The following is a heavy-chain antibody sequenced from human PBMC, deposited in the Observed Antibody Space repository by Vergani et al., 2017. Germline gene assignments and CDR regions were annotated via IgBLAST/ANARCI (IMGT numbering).Heavy chain of an antibody. D-gene: IGHD3-10*01. V-gene: IGHV3-48*04. CDR1: GFTFSSYA. CDR3: ARAPLWFGVGYFDY. J-gene: IGHJ4*02. Sequence: EVQLLESGGGLVQPGGSLRLSCAASGFTFSSYAMSWVRQAPGKGLEWVSYISSSSSTIYYADSVKGRFTISRDNAKNSLYLQMNSLRAEDTAVYYCARAPLWFGVGYFDYWGQGTLVTVSS. CDR2: ISSSSSTI.